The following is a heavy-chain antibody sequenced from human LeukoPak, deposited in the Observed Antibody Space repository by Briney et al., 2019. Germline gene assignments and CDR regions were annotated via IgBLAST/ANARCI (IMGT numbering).Heavy chain of an antibody. V-gene: IGHV1-69*05. J-gene: IGHJ5*02. CDR1: GGTFSSYA. Sequence: SVEVSCKASGGTFSSYAISWVRQAPGQGLEWMGRIIPIFGTANYAQKFQGRVTITTDESTSTAYMELSSLRSEDTAVYYCALASDSIAVAGSWFDPWGQGTLVTVSS. CDR3: ALASDSIAVAGSWFDP. D-gene: IGHD6-19*01. CDR2: IIPIFGTA.